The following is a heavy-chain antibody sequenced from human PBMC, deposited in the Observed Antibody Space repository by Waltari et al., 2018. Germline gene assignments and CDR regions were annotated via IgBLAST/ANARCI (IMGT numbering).Heavy chain of an antibody. CDR1: GFTFSSYD. V-gene: IGHV3-13*01. D-gene: IGHD2-2*01. Sequence: EVQLVESGGGLVQPGGSLRLSCAASGFTFSSYDMHWVRQATGKGLEWVSAMGTAGDTYYPGSVKGRFTISRENAKNSLYLQMNSLRAGDTAVYYCARGTHCSSTSCYLGYYYYYMDVWGKGTTVTVSS. CDR2: MGTAGDT. J-gene: IGHJ6*03. CDR3: ARGTHCSSTSCYLGYYYYYMDV.